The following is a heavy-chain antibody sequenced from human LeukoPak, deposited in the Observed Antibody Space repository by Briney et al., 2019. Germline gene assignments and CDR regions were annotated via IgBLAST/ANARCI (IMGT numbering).Heavy chain of an antibody. D-gene: IGHD3-10*01. CDR3: AKSLGGDYGSGSYYVVFDS. J-gene: IGHJ4*02. V-gene: IGHV3-23*01. CDR1: GFTFSSYG. Sequence: GGSLRLSCAASGFTFSSYGMNWVRQAPGKGLEWVSSISGSGSITYYADSVKGRFTISRDTSKNTLWLQMNSLRVDDTALYYCAKSLGGDYGSGSYYVVFDSWGQGTLVTVSS. CDR2: ISGSGSIT.